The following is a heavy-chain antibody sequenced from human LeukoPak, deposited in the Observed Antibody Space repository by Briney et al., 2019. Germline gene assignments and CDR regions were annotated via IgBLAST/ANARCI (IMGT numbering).Heavy chain of an antibody. D-gene: IGHD2-2*01. CDR3: ARGDTSSSKDYYYYMDV. CDR2: ISSSSTYI. CDR1: GFTFSSYS. Sequence: GGSLRLSCAASGFTFSSYSINWVRQAPGKGLEWVSSISSSSTYIYYADSMKGRFTISRDNAKNSLYLQMNSLRAEDTAVYYCARGDTSSSKDYYYYMDVWGKGTTVTVS. V-gene: IGHV3-21*01. J-gene: IGHJ6*03.